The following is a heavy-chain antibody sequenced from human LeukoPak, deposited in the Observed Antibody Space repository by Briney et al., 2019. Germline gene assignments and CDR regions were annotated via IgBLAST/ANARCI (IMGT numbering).Heavy chain of an antibody. V-gene: IGHV3-23*01. J-gene: IGHJ1*01. D-gene: IGHD2-2*02. CDR3: AKDLYPHGRAEYFQH. CDR2: ISNSGVST. Sequence: GGSLRLSCEASGFTFDNYAMSWVRQAPGKGLEWVSAISNSGVSTHYADSVKGRFTISRDNSKNTLFLHMNTLRADDMTVYYCAKDLYPHGRAEYFQHWGQGTLVTVSS. CDR1: GFTFDNYA.